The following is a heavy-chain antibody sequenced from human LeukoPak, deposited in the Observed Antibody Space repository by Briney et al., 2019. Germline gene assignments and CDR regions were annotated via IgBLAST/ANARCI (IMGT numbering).Heavy chain of an antibody. CDR1: GFTFSSYW. V-gene: IGHV3-74*01. D-gene: IGHD4-17*01. J-gene: IGHJ4*02. Sequence: GGSLRLSCAASGFTFSSYWMHWVRQAPGKGLVWVSRINSDGSSTSYADSVKGRFTISRDNAKNTLYLQMNSLRAEDTAVYYCARVDGYGDGPGDYWGQGTLVTVSS. CDR2: INSDGSST. CDR3: ARVDGYGDGPGDY.